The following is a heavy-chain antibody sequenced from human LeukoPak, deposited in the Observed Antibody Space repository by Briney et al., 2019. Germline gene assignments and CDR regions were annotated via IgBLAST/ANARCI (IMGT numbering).Heavy chain of an antibody. D-gene: IGHD3-22*01. CDR1: GGSFSDYY. CDR2: VSQSGTT. Sequence: SETLSLTCAVYGGSFSDYYWSWIRQPPGKGLEWIGEVSQSGTTKYNPSLQSRVIISVDKSKSQFSLKLNSVTAADTAVYYCARSPGQWLLDYWGQGALVTVSS. V-gene: IGHV4-34*01. CDR3: ARSPGQWLLDY. J-gene: IGHJ4*02.